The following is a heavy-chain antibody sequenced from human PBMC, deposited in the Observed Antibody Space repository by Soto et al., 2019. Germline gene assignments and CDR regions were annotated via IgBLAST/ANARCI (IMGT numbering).Heavy chain of an antibody. CDR3: ARDLGTMVRGVLHYYGMDV. CDR1: GYTFTSYG. Sequence: GASVKVSCKASGYTFTSYGISWVRQAPGQGLEWMGWISAYNGNTNYAQKLQGRVTMTTDTSTSTAYMELRSLRSDDTAVYYCARDLGTMVRGVLHYYGMDVWGQGTTVTVSS. J-gene: IGHJ6*02. V-gene: IGHV1-18*04. CDR2: ISAYNGNT. D-gene: IGHD3-10*01.